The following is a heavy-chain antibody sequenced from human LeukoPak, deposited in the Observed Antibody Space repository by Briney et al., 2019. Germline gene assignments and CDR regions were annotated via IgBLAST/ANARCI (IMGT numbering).Heavy chain of an antibody. J-gene: IGHJ4*02. CDR2: IYYSGST. V-gene: IGHV4-39*06. CDR3: ARDLRITMVRGDYFDY. Sequence: SETLSLTCTVSGGSISSSSYYWGWIRQPPGKGLEWIGSIYYSGSTYYNPSLKSRVTISVDTSKNQFTLKLSSVTAADTAVYYCARDLRITMVRGDYFDYWGQGTLVTVSS. D-gene: IGHD3-10*01. CDR1: GGSISSSSYY.